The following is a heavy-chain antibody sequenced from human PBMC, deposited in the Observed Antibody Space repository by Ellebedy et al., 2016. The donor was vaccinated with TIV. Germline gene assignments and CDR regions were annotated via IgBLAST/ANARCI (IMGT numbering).Heavy chain of an antibody. CDR2: ISGSGGNT. CDR3: ARDPVGVGPAFDI. D-gene: IGHD4-23*01. Sequence: GESLKISCAASGFTFSRYWMSWVRQAPGKGLEWVSSISGSGGNTYYADSVKGRFTISRDNSKDTLYLQVNSLRAEDTAVYYCARDPVGVGPAFDIWGQGTMVTVSS. J-gene: IGHJ3*02. CDR1: GFTFSRYW. V-gene: IGHV3-23*01.